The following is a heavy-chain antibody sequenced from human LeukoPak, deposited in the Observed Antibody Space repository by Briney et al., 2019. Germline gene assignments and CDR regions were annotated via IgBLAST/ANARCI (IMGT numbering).Heavy chain of an antibody. D-gene: IGHD3-10*01. V-gene: IGHV4-30-4*07. Sequence: SETLSLTCVVSGDSISSGGYSWSWIRQTPGKGLEWIAYIHDSGSTYNNPSLKSRLSISIDTSKNQFSLKLSSVTAADTAVYYCARAQTYITMVRGATLDAFDIWGQGTMVTVSS. CDR1: GDSISSGGYS. CDR2: IHDSGST. CDR3: ARAQTYITMVRGATLDAFDI. J-gene: IGHJ3*02.